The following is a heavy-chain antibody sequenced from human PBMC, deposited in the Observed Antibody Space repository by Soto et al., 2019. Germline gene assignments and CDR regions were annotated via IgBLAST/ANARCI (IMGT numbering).Heavy chain of an antibody. CDR2: IIPIFGTA. J-gene: IGHJ4*02. CDR1: GGTFSSYA. Sequence: SVKVSCKASGGTFSSYAISWVRQAPGQGLEWMGGIIPIFGTANYAQKFQGRVTITADESTSTAYMELSSLRSEDTAVYYCARGPLDTRPFGTFDYWGQGTLVTVSS. D-gene: IGHD3-16*01. CDR3: ARGPLDTRPFGTFDY. V-gene: IGHV1-69*13.